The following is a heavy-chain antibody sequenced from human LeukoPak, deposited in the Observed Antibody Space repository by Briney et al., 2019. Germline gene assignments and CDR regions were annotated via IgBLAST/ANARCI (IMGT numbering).Heavy chain of an antibody. CDR1: GFTFTSFS. D-gene: IGHD6-13*01. J-gene: IGHJ5*02. Sequence: GGSLRLSCAASGFTFTSFSMNWVRQAPGKGLEWLSYINSDSKTIYYADSVKGRFTISRDNAKNSLYLQMNSLRVEDTAVYYCASRSINWYRGGTWFDPWGQGTLVTVSS. V-gene: IGHV3-48*04. CDR2: INSDSKTI. CDR3: ASRSINWYRGGTWFDP.